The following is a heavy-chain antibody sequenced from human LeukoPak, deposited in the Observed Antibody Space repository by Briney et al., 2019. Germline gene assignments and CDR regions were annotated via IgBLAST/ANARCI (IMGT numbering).Heavy chain of an antibody. V-gene: IGHV5-51*01. CDR1: GYSFTTYW. J-gene: IGHJ4*02. CDR2: IYPGDSDT. CDR3: ARLPERTGAFDY. D-gene: IGHD3/OR15-3a*01. Sequence: GESLKISGKGSGYSFTTYWISWVRQMPGKGLEWMGIIYPGDSDTRYSPSLQGQVTISADKSISTAYLQWSSLKASDTAMYYCARLPERTGAFDYWGQGTLVTVSS.